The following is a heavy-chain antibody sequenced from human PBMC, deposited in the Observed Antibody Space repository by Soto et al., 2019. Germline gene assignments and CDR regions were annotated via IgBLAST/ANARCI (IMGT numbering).Heavy chain of an antibody. V-gene: IGHV1-69*02. CDR2: IIPILDIA. CDR3: ANPPRY. CDR1: GGTFSSYT. J-gene: IGHJ4*02. Sequence: QVQLVQSGAEVKKPGSSVKVSCKASGGTFSSYTITWVRQAPGQGLEWMGRIIPILDIANYAQKFQGRVTITADKSTSTAYMELSSLRSEDAAVYYCANPPRYWGQGILVTVSS.